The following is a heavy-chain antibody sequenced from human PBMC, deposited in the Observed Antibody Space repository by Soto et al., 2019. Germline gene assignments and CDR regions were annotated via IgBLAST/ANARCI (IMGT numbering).Heavy chain of an antibody. V-gene: IGHV1-2*04. D-gene: IGHD3-10*01. CDR2: INPNSGGT. J-gene: IGHJ4*02. CDR1: GYTFSGYY. CDR3: ARAVTMVRGVINLPYTDYFDY. Sequence: ASVKVSCKASGYTFSGYYMRLLRQAPGQGLEWMGWINPNSGGTNYAQKFQGWVTMTRDTSISTAYMELSRLRSDDTAVYYCARAVTMVRGVINLPYTDYFDYWGQGTLVTVSS.